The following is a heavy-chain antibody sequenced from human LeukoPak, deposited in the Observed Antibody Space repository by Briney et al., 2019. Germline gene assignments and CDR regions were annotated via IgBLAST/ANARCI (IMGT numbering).Heavy chain of an antibody. CDR3: ARAWAGYNYYFDY. CDR2: IYYSGST. Sequence: SETLSLTCTVSGGSISSYYWSWIRQPPGKGLEWIGYIYYSGSTNYNPSLKSRVTISVDTSKNQFSLKLSSVTAADTAVYYCARAWAGYNYYFDYWGQGTLVTAYS. CDR1: GGSISSYY. D-gene: IGHD5-24*01. V-gene: IGHV4-59*01. J-gene: IGHJ4*02.